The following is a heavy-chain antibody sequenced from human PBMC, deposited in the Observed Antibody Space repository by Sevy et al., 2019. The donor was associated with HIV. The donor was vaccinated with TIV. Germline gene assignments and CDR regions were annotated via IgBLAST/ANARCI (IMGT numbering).Heavy chain of an antibody. CDR2: IHYTGTT. CDR1: GGSISAYH. CDR3: ARAPPVRSGDDSLNWFDP. D-gene: IGHD5-12*01. Sequence: SETLSLTCTVSGGSISAYHWSWIRQPPGKGLEYIGYIHYTGTTNYNPSLKSRFTISVDTSKNQFSLKLSSVTAADTGLYYCARAPPVRSGDDSLNWFDPWGQGTLVTVSS. V-gene: IGHV4-59*01. J-gene: IGHJ5*02.